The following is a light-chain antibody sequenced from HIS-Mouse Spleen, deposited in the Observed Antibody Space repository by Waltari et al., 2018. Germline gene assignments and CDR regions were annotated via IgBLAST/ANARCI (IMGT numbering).Light chain of an antibody. CDR2: DDS. Sequence: SYVLTQPPSVSVAPGKTARITCGGNNIGSKSVHWYQQKPGQAPVLFVYDDSDRPSGIPARFSGSNSGNTATLTISRVEAGDEADYYCQVWDSSSDHPYVFGTGTKVTVL. J-gene: IGLJ1*01. CDR3: QVWDSSSDHPYV. CDR1: NIGSKS. V-gene: IGLV3-21*03.